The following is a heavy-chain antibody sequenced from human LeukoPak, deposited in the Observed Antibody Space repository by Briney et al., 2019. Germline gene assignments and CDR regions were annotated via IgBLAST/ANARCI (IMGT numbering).Heavy chain of an antibody. Sequence: SETLSLTCTVSGGSISSSSYYWGWIRQPPGKGLEWIGSIYHSGSTYYNPSLKSRVTISVDTSKNQFSLKLSSVTAADTAVYYCARVSLYGGNHWDPNYFDYWGQGTLVTVSS. V-gene: IGHV4-39*07. D-gene: IGHD4-23*01. J-gene: IGHJ4*02. CDR3: ARVSLYGGNHWDPNYFDY. CDR1: GGSISSSSYY. CDR2: IYHSGST.